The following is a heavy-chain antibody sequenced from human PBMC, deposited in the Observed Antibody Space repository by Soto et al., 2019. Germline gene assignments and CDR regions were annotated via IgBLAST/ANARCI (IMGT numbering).Heavy chain of an antibody. CDR3: AKARGYGDNPDN. J-gene: IGHJ4*02. Sequence: QVQLVESGGGVVQPGRSLRLSCAAAGFTFSIYAMHWVRQAPGKGLEWVAAISYDGSNNYYADSVKGRFTISRDTSKNTLYVQMNSLRGEDTAVYYCAKARGYGDNPDNWGQGTLVTVSS. D-gene: IGHD4-17*01. CDR1: GFTFSIYA. V-gene: IGHV3-30-3*01. CDR2: ISYDGSNN.